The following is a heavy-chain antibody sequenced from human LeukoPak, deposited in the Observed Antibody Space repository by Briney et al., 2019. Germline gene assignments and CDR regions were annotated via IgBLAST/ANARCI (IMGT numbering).Heavy chain of an antibody. D-gene: IGHD3-22*01. CDR2: INHSGST. V-gene: IGHV4-34*01. Sequence: KPSETLSLTCAVYGGSFSGYYWSWIRQPPGKGLEWIGEINHSGSTNYNPSLKSRVIISVDTSKNQFSLKLSSVTAADTAVYYCARFYYDSSGYPARDAFDIWGQGTMVTVSS. CDR1: GGSFSGYY. J-gene: IGHJ3*02. CDR3: ARFYYDSSGYPARDAFDI.